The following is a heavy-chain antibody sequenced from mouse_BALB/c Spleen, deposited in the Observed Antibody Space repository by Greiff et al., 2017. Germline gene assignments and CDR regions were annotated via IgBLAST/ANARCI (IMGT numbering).Heavy chain of an antibody. Sequence: EVKVEESGGGLVQPGGSRKLSCAASGFTFSSFGMHWVRQAPEKGLEWVAYISSGSSTIYFADTVKGRFTISRDNPKNTLFLQMTSLRSEDTAMYYCARGDGISWFAYWGQGTLVTVSA. J-gene: IGHJ3*01. D-gene: IGHD2-1*01. CDR3: ARGDGISWFAY. CDR1: GFTFSSFG. V-gene: IGHV5-17*02. CDR2: ISSGSSTI.